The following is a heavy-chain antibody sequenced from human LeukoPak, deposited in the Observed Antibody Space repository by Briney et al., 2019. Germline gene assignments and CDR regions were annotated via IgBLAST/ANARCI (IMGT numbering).Heavy chain of an antibody. Sequence: PSXXLSLTCAVYGGSFSGYYWSWIRQPPGKGLEWIGEINHSGSTNYNPSLKSRVTISVDTSKNQFSLKLSSVTAADTAVYYCARGRSYFDYWGQGTLVTVSS. J-gene: IGHJ4*02. CDR1: GGSFSGYY. CDR3: ARGRSYFDY. V-gene: IGHV4-34*01. CDR2: INHSGST.